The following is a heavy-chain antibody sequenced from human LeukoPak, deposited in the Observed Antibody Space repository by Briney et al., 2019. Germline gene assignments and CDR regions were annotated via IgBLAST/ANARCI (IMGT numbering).Heavy chain of an antibody. CDR3: ARNAARRFDY. V-gene: IGHV1-46*01. CDR2: INPTGGST. Sequence: ASVKVSCKASRYTFPSYFMHWVRQAPGQGLEWMGIINPTGGSTTYAQKFQGRVTMTRDTSTSTVYMELSSLRSDDTAVYYCARNAARRFDYWGQGTLVTVSS. CDR1: RYTFPSYF. D-gene: IGHD6-6*01. J-gene: IGHJ4*02.